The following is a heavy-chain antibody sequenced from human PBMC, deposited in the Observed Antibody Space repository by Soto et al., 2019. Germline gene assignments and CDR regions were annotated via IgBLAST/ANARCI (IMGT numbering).Heavy chain of an antibody. V-gene: IGHV1-69*01. CDR1: GGTFSSYA. CDR3: ARGFGYSSSWYGEYFQH. CDR2: IIPICGTA. Sequence: QVQLVQSGAEVKKPGSSVKVSCKASGGTFSSYAISWVRQAPGQGLEWMGGIIPICGTANYAQKFQGRVTITADESTSTDYMELSSLRSEDTAVYYCARGFGYSSSWYGEYFQHWGQCELVTVSS. D-gene: IGHD6-13*01. J-gene: IGHJ1*01.